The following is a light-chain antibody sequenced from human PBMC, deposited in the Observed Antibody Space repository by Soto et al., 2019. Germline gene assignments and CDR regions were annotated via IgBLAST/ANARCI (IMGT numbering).Light chain of an antibody. CDR1: QSISNY. CDR2: AAS. V-gene: IGKV1-39*01. Sequence: DIQMTQSPSSLSASVGDRVTITCRASQSISNYLNWYQQKPGIAPKLLIYAASSLQGGVPSRFSGSGSGTDFTLTISSLQPEDFATYYCQQTLSFPPTFGQGTKVDIK. CDR3: QQTLSFPPT. J-gene: IGKJ1*01.